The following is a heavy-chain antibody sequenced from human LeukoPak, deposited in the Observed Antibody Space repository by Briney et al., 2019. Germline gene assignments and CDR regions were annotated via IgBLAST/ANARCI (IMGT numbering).Heavy chain of an antibody. CDR2: ISYDGSNK. V-gene: IGHV3-30-3*01. D-gene: IGHD6-13*01. CDR1: GFTCSSYA. CDR3: ARGPIVAAAGTIDY. Sequence: PGRSLRLSGAASGFTCSSYAMHWVRQAPGKGLEWVAVISYDGSNKYYADSVKGRFTISRDNSKNTLYLQMNSLRAEDTAVYYCARGPIVAAAGTIDYWGQGTLVTVSS. J-gene: IGHJ4*02.